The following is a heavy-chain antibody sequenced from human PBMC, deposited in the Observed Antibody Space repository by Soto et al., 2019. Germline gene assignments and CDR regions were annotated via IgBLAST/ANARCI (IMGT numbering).Heavy chain of an antibody. Sequence: SETLSLTCTVSGGSISSYYWSWIRQPPGKGLEWFGYIYYSGSTNYNPSLKSRVTISVDTSKNQFSLKLSSVTAADTAVYYCARDSGGRGSGFPAGYYYGMDVWGQGTTVTVSS. CDR1: GGSISSYY. CDR3: ARDSGGRGSGFPAGYYYGMDV. V-gene: IGHV4-59*01. J-gene: IGHJ6*02. D-gene: IGHD6-19*01. CDR2: IYYSGST.